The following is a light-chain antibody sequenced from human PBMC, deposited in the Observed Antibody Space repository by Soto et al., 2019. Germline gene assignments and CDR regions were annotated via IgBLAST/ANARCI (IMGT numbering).Light chain of an antibody. CDR1: QSINSY. CDR3: QQSYATLS. J-gene: IGKJ3*01. Sequence: IQMTQSPSSLSASVGDRVTITCRASQSINSYLNWYQQKPGRAPRLLIYAASSLPSGVPSRFIGTGSGTDFTLTISSLQPEDFATYYCQQSYATLSFGPGTKADIK. V-gene: IGKV1-39*01. CDR2: AAS.